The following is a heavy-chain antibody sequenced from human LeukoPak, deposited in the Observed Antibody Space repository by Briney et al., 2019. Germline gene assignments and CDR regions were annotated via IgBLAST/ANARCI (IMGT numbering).Heavy chain of an antibody. Sequence: RVGSVNVSCTASGYTFSGYGITWVRQAPGQGFEWMGWISSHNGNYAQKFQDRVIMTTDTSTSTAYMELSSLRSDDTAVYYCGRVEVHPRRFYYCMDVWGKGTTVTVSS. CDR2: ISSHNG. D-gene: IGHD1-1*01. CDR1: GYTFSGYG. CDR3: GRVEVHPRRFYYCMDV. V-gene: IGHV1-18*01. J-gene: IGHJ6*03.